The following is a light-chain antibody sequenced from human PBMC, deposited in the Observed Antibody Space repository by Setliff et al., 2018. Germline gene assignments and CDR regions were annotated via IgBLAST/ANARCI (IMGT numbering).Light chain of an antibody. CDR2: DVT. CDR1: STDVGGYNY. Sequence: QSVLTQPRSVSGSPGQSVTISCTGTSTDVGGYNYVSWYQQHPGEAPKLMIYDVTKRPSGVPDRFSGSKSGNTASLTISGLQAEDEADYYCCSYAGTYLERVFGGGTQLTVL. J-gene: IGLJ3*02. V-gene: IGLV2-11*01. CDR3: CSYAGTYLERV.